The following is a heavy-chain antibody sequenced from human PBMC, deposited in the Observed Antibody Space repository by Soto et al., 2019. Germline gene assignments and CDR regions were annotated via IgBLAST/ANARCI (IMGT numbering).Heavy chain of an antibody. CDR2: IYYSGST. D-gene: IGHD3-9*01. Sequence: ETLSLTCTVSGGSISSYYWSWIRQPPGKGLEWIGYIYYSGSTNYNPSLKSRVTISVDTSKNQFSLKLSSVTAADTAVYYCARGYHDILTGYPFDYWGQGTLVTVSS. V-gene: IGHV4-59*01. CDR1: GGSISSYY. J-gene: IGHJ4*02. CDR3: ARGYHDILTGYPFDY.